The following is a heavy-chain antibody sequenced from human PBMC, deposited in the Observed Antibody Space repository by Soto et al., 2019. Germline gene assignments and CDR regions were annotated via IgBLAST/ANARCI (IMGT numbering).Heavy chain of an antibody. CDR3: ARPESIAARGRFDY. CDR2: IIPIFGTA. CDR1: GGTFSSYA. Sequence: QVQLVQAGAEVNTPGSSVKVSCKASGGTFSSYAISWVRQAPGQGLEGMEGIIPIFGTANYAQTFQGRVTITADESKSTAYMELSSLRSEDTAVYYCARPESIAARGRFDYWGQGTLVTVSS. V-gene: IGHV1-69*01. D-gene: IGHD6-6*01. J-gene: IGHJ4*02.